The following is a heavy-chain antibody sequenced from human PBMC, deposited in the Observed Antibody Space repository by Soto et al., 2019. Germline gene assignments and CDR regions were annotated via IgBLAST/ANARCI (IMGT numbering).Heavy chain of an antibody. J-gene: IGHJ4*02. CDR1: GYTFTSYG. CDR3: ARDEPQYYDSSGYYLAWFVY. Sequence: ASVKVSCKASGYTFTSYGISWVRQAPGQGLEWMGWISAYNGNTNYAQKLQGRVTMTTDTSTSTAYMELRSLRSDDTAVYYCARDEPQYYDSSGYYLAWFVYWGQGTLVTVSS. CDR2: ISAYNGNT. D-gene: IGHD3-22*01. V-gene: IGHV1-18*01.